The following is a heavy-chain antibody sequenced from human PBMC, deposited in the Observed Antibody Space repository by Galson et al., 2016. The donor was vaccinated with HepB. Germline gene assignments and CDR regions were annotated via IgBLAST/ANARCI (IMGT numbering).Heavy chain of an antibody. V-gene: IGHV4-39*01. J-gene: IGHJ6*03. Sequence: ETLSLTCSVSGGSISSTEYYWGWIRQPPGRGLEWIGSIYRSESTYYNPSLKSRVTISVDTSKNQFSLRLDSVTAADAGVYYCATGIVVAGKYYYYYMDVWGKGTTVTVSS. CDR1: GGSISSTEYY. CDR3: ATGIVVAGKYYYYYMDV. CDR2: IYRSEST. D-gene: IGHD6-19*01.